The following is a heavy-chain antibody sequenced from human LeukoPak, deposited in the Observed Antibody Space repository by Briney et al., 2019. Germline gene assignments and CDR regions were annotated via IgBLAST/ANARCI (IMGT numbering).Heavy chain of an antibody. J-gene: IGHJ6*02. Sequence: SGGSLRLSCAASGFTFSSYGMHWVRQAPGKGLEWVAVISYDGSNKYYADSVKGRFTISRDNSKNTLYLQMNSLRAEDTAVYYCAKASQYRYCSSTSCYPGGMDVWGQGTTVTVSS. D-gene: IGHD2-2*01. V-gene: IGHV3-30*18. CDR2: ISYDGSNK. CDR3: AKASQYRYCSSTSCYPGGMDV. CDR1: GFTFSSYG.